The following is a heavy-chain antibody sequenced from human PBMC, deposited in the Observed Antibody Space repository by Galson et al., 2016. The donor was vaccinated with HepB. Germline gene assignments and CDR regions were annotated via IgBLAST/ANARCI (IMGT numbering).Heavy chain of an antibody. Sequence: SETLSLTCTVSGGSTASRSYYWGWIRQPPGKGLEWIVTIYYSRSTHYHPTLSSRLTMSLDTSKNQFSLKLTSVTAADTAVYYCVRRPRYSSGWVLGLAFFDYWGQGTLVTVSS. CDR1: GGSTASRSYY. V-gene: IGHV4-39*01. J-gene: IGHJ4*02. CDR2: IYYSRST. D-gene: IGHD6-19*01. CDR3: VRRPRYSSGWVLGLAFFDY.